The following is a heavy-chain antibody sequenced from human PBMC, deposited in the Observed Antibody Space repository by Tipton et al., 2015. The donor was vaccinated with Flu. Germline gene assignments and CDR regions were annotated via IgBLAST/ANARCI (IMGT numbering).Heavy chain of an antibody. CDR1: GGSISSYY. D-gene: IGHD2-2*01. CDR2: IYYSGST. CDR3: ARGIPAAHPRYYYMDV. V-gene: IGHV4-59*12. Sequence: TLSLTCTVSGGSISSYYWSWIRQPPGKGLEWIGYIYYSGSTNYNPSLKSRVTISVDTSKNQFSLKLSSVTAADTAVYYCARGIPAAHPRYYYMDVWGKGTTVTVSS. J-gene: IGHJ6*03.